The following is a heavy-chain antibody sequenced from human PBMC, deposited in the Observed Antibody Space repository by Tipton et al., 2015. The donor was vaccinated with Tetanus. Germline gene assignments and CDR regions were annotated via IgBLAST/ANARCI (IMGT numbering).Heavy chain of an antibody. J-gene: IGHJ4*02. Sequence: RSLRLSCAASGFTFSNYGMHWVRQAPGKGLEWVAVISADGSTKFYADSVKGRVTLSRDNSKNTLYLQMNSLRAEDTAVFYCAKERTFAGNWALDHWGQGTPVTVSS. CDR1: GFTFSNYG. V-gene: IGHV3-30*18. CDR2: ISADGSTK. CDR3: AKERTFAGNWALDH. D-gene: IGHD1-1*01.